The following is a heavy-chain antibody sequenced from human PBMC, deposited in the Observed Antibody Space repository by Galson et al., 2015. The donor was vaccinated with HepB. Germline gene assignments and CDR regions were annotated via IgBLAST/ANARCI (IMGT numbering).Heavy chain of an antibody. CDR3: GGCYSVPVSCYGIDV. J-gene: IGHJ6*02. CDR2: ISSSSSYT. Sequence: SLRLSCAASGFTYSDYYTSWIRQAPGKGLEWVSYISSSSSYTNYADSVKGLFTIPRDNAKHSLYLQMTSLRAEDTAVSYCGGCYSVPVSCYGIDVWGQGTTVTVSS. D-gene: IGHD2-15*01. V-gene: IGHV3-11*06. CDR1: GFTYSDYY.